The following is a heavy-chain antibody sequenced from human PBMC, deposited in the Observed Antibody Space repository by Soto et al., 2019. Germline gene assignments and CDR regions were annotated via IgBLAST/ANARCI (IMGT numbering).Heavy chain of an antibody. CDR1: GYTFSNYG. CDR2: ISAYNGDT. V-gene: IGHV1-18*01. J-gene: IGHJ6*02. D-gene: IGHD1-1*01. CDR3: ARGTGTTSYYYYGMDV. Sequence: ASVKVSCKASGYTFSNYGISWVRQAPGQGLEWMGWISAYNGDTHYAQKFQGRVTMSTDTSTSSAYVELRSLSSDDTAVYYCARGTGTTSYYYYGMDVWGQGTTVTVSS.